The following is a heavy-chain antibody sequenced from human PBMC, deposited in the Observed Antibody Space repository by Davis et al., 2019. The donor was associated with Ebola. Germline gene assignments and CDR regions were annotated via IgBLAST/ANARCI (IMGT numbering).Heavy chain of an antibody. CDR2: ISAYNGNT. Sequence: ASVKVSCKASGYTFTSYGISWVRQAPGQGPEWMGWISAYNGNTNYAQKLQGRVTMTTDTSTSTAYMELRSLRSDDTAVYYCARAEREDCSGGSCYSGDYWGQGTLVTVSS. V-gene: IGHV1-18*01. CDR3: ARAEREDCSGGSCYSGDY. D-gene: IGHD2-15*01. CDR1: GYTFTSYG. J-gene: IGHJ4*02.